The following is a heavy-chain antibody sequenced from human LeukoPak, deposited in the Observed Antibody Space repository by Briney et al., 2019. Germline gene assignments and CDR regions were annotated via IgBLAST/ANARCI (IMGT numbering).Heavy chain of an antibody. CDR1: GFTFSSYW. D-gene: IGHD3-3*01. V-gene: IGHV3-7*01. CDR3: AKEGHYDFWSGLPPEAFDI. J-gene: IGHJ3*02. Sequence: GGSLRLSCAASGFTFSSYWMSWVRQAPGKGLEWVANIKQDGSEKYYVDSVKGRFTISRDNAKNSLYLQMNSLRAEDTAVYYCAKEGHYDFWSGLPPEAFDIWGQGTMVTVSS. CDR2: IKQDGSEK.